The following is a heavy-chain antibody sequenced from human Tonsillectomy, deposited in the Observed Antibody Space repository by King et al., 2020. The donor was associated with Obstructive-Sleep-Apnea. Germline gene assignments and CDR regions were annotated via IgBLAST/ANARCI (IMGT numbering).Heavy chain of an antibody. V-gene: IGHV3-23*04. CDR2: ISSSGIT. Sequence: VQLVESGGDLVQPGGSLRLSCAASGFTFSSYAMSWVRQAPGKGLEWVSGISSSGITYYADSVKGRFTISRDKSNNTLYLQMNSLRAEDTALYYCAKALTDYDSSGYPDYWGQGALVTVSS. CDR1: GFTFSSYA. J-gene: IGHJ4*02. D-gene: IGHD3-22*01. CDR3: AKALTDYDSSGYPDY.